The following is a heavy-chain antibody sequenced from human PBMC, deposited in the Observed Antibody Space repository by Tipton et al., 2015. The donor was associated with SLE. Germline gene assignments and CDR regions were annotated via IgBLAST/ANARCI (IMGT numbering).Heavy chain of an antibody. J-gene: IGHJ3*01. CDR2: ISSSGSTI. CDR1: GFTFSSYE. V-gene: IGHV3-48*03. CDR3: AREYFVWSSRLDAFDF. Sequence: GSLRLSCAASGFTFSSYEMNWVRQAPGKGLEWVSYISSSGSTIYYADSVKGRFTISRDNAKNSLYLQMNSLRAEDTAVYYCAREYFVWSSRLDAFDFWGQGTVVTVSS. D-gene: IGHD3-3*01.